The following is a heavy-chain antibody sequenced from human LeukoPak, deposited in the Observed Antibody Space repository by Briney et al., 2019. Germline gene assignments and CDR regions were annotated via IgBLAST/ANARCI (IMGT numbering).Heavy chain of an antibody. D-gene: IGHD6-13*01. CDR1: GGSISSSSYY. CDR3: ARDRYSSSWYYFDY. Sequence: SETLSLTCTVSGGSISSSSYYWSWIRQPAGKGLEWIGRIYTSGSTNYNPSLKSRVTMSVDTSKNQFSLKLSSVTAADTAVYYCARDRYSSSWYYFDYWGQGTLVTVSS. CDR2: IYTSGST. V-gene: IGHV4-61*02. J-gene: IGHJ4*02.